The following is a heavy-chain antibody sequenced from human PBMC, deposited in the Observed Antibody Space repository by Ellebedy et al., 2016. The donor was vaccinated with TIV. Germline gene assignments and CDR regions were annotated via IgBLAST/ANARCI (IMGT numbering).Heavy chain of an antibody. D-gene: IGHD3-10*01. V-gene: IGHV3-7*01. CDR1: GFTLSNYW. Sequence: GESLKISCAASGFTLSNYWMNWVRQAPGKGLEWVANIKPDSTERNHADSVKGRFTISRDNAKTSLYLQMNNLRAEDTALYYCVRDKYTMNRVDPWGQGTLVTVSS. CDR2: IKPDSTER. CDR3: VRDKYTMNRVDP. J-gene: IGHJ5*02.